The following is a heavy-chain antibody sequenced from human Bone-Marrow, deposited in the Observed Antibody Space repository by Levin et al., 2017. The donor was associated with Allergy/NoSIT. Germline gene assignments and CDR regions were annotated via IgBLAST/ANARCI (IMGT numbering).Heavy chain of an antibody. J-gene: IGHJ4*02. CDR3: ARSPRQGSGSYWCGGYDY. D-gene: IGHD3-10*01. Sequence: GESLKISCAASGFTVSSNYMSWVRQAPGKGLEWVSVIYSGGSTYYADSVKGRFTISRDNSKNTLYLQMNSLRAEDTAVYYCARSPRQGSGSYWCGGYDYWGQGTLVTVSS. CDR1: GFTVSSNY. CDR2: IYSGGST. V-gene: IGHV3-53*01.